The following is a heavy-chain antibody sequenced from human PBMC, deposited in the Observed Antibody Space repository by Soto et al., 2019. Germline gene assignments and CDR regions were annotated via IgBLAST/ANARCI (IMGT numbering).Heavy chain of an antibody. CDR2: ISGYNGDT. V-gene: IGHV1-18*01. CDR1: GYTFSRYG. J-gene: IGHJ6*02. CDR3: AKNGQPPYYYYGMDV. D-gene: IGHD2-8*01. Sequence: GASVKVSCKPSGYTFSRYGIRWVRQARGQGLEWMGWISGYNGDTKYAQKVQGRVTMAIDTSMYTAYMELRSLTSDDTAIYYCAKNGQPPYYYYGMDVWGQGTTVTVSS.